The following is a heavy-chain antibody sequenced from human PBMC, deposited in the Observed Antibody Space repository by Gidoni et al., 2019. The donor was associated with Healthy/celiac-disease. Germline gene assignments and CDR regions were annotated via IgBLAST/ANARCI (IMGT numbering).Heavy chain of an antibody. D-gene: IGHD5-12*01. CDR1: GFTFSSHA. Sequence: EVQLLESGGGLVQPGGSLRLSCAASGFTFSSHAMSWVRQAHGKGLEWVSAISGGGGSTYYADSVKGRFTISRDNSKNTLYLQMNSLRAEDTAVYYCAKQKRGCYDSRWLFDYWVQGTLVTVSS. J-gene: IGHJ4*02. CDR3: AKQKRGCYDSRWLFDY. V-gene: IGHV3-23*01. CDR2: ISGGGGST.